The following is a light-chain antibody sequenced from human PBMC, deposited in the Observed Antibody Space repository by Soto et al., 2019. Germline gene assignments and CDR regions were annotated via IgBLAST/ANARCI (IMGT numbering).Light chain of an antibody. J-gene: IGKJ3*01. Sequence: DIQLTQSPSFLSASVGDRVTITCRASQGISSYLAWYQQTPGKAPKLLIYAASTLQSGVPSRFSGSGSGTEFTLTISSLQPEDFATYYCQQLNSYPPAFGPGTKGDIK. V-gene: IGKV1-9*01. CDR1: QGISSY. CDR2: AAS. CDR3: QQLNSYPPA.